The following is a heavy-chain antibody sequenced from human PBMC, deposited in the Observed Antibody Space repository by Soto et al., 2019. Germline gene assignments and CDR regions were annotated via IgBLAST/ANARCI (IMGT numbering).Heavy chain of an antibody. V-gene: IGHV4-59*08. CDR3: ARVATVTTWEDQ. J-gene: IGHJ4*02. D-gene: IGHD4-17*01. Sequence: SETLSLTCTVSGGSISGYFWSWIRQPPGKGLEWIAYIYSSEYTDYNPSLKSRVTISVDMSRDQFSLQLKSVTAADTAVYYCARVATVTTWEDQWGQGTLVTVSS. CDR1: GGSISGYF. CDR2: IYSSEYT.